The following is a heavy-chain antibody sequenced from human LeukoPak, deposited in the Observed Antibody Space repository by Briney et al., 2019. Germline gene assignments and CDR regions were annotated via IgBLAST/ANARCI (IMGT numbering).Heavy chain of an antibody. J-gene: IGHJ4*02. CDR3: ARVNPTSGGFYAY. CDR2: IGSSSTNI. D-gene: IGHD3-22*01. CDR1: GFTFSDYY. V-gene: IGHV3-11*06. Sequence: GGSLRLSCAASGFTFSDYYMSWIRQAPGKGLEWVSYIGSSSTNINYADSVKGRFTVSRDNAKNSLYLQMNSLRADDTAVYYCARVNPTSGGFYAYWGQGTLVTVSS.